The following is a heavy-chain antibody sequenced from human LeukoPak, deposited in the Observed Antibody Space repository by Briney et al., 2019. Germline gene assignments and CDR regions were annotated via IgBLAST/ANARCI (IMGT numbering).Heavy chain of an antibody. Sequence: PSETLSLTCTVSGYSISSGYYWGWIRQPPGKGLEWIGSIYHSGSTYYNPSLKSRVTISVDTSKNQFSLKLSSVTAADTAVYYCARGLWCSGGSCYRGRNHQYTPRPYYMDVWGKGTTVTVSS. D-gene: IGHD2-15*01. CDR2: IYHSGST. CDR3: ARGLWCSGGSCYRGRNHQYTPRPYYMDV. J-gene: IGHJ6*03. V-gene: IGHV4-38-2*02. CDR1: GYSISSGYY.